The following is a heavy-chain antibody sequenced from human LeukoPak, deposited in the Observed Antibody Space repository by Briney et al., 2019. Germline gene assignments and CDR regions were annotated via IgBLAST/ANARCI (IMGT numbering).Heavy chain of an antibody. CDR1: GFTFSRYW. D-gene: IGHD3-22*01. V-gene: IGHV3-74*01. CDR3: ARAPSEVGGYYPEYFRH. Sequence: GGSLRLSCEASGFTFSRYWMHWVRQAPGKGLGWVSRTKSDGKTNYADSVKGRFTISRDNAKNTVSLQMDSLRAEDTGVYYCARAPSEVGGYYPEYFRHWGQGTLVTVSS. J-gene: IGHJ1*01. CDR2: TKSDGKT.